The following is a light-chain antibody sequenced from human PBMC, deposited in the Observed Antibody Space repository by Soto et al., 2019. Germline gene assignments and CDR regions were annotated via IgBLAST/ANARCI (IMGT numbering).Light chain of an antibody. CDR1: QHVSSN. CDR3: QQYNNWPYT. V-gene: IGKV3-15*01. J-gene: IGKJ2*01. CDR2: RAS. Sequence: EIVMTQSPATLSVSPGGSATLSCRASQHVSSNFAWYRQKPGQAPTLLIYRASTRATGIPARFTGSGSGTEFTLTISSLQSVDFAVYYCQQYNNWPYTFGQGTKLEIK.